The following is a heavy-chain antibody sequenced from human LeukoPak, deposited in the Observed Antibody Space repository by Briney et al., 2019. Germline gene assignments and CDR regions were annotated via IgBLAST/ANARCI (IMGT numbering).Heavy chain of an antibody. CDR1: GYTFTSYH. D-gene: IGHD6-19*01. CDR3: ASNILFASGWSFFDF. Sequence: ASVKVSCKASGYTFTSYHMHWVRQAPGQGLEWMGIINPSGGGTSYAQKFQGRVTMTRDTSTSTVYMELSGLRPVDTAVYYCASNILFASGWSFFDFWGQGTLVTVSS. J-gene: IGHJ4*02. V-gene: IGHV1-46*01. CDR2: INPSGGGT.